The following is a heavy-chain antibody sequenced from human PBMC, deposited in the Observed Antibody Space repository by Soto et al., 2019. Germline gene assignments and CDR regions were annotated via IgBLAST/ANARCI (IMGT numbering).Heavy chain of an antibody. D-gene: IGHD1-20*01. CDR1: GFTFSSYS. J-gene: IGHJ4*02. CDR3: ARLITPRVLDS. V-gene: IGHV3-48*01. Sequence: GGSLRLSCAASGFTFSSYSMNWVRQAPGKGLEWVSYISSNSSTIYYADSVKGRFTISRDNAKNSLYLQMNSLTTEDTAVYYCARLITPRVLDSWGQGTLVTVSS. CDR2: ISSNSSTI.